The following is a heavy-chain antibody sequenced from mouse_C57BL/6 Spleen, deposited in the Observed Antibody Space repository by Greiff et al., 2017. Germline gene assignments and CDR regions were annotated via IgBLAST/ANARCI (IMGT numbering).Heavy chain of an antibody. Sequence: EVQLVESGGGLVKPGGSLKLSCAASGFTFSDYGMHWVRQAPEKGLGWVAYISSGSSTIYYADTVKGRFTISRDNAKNTLFLQMTSLRSEDTAMYYCAEDGSSYWFAYWGQGTLVTVSA. CDR1: GFTFSDYG. J-gene: IGHJ3*01. CDR3: AEDGSSYWFAY. D-gene: IGHD1-1*01. CDR2: ISSGSSTI. V-gene: IGHV5-17*01.